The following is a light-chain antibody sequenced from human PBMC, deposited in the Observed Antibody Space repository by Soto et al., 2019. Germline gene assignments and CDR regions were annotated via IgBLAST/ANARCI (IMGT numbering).Light chain of an antibody. Sequence: QSALTQPASVSGSLGQSITISCTGTSSDVGSYNLVSWYQQYPGKTPKLVIFEDNSRPSGVSNRFSGSKSGNTASLTISGLQAEDEADYYCCSYAGRSKVFGTGTKVTVL. J-gene: IGLJ1*01. CDR1: SSDVGSYNL. CDR3: CSYAGRSKV. V-gene: IGLV2-23*01. CDR2: EDN.